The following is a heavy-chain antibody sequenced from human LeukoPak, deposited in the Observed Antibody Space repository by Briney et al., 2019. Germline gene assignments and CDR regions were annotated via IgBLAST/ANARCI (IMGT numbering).Heavy chain of an antibody. J-gene: IGHJ5*02. D-gene: IGHD3-22*01. CDR3: ARVFDDYYDSSADPPLWFDP. CDR2: VYYSGSP. Sequence: SETLSLTCTVSGXSISSYFWSWIRQPPGMGLEWIGYVYYSGSPNYNPSLKSRVTISVDTSKNQFSLRLRSVTAADTAVYYCARVFDDYYDSSADPPLWFDPWGQGTLVTVSS. V-gene: IGHV4-59*01. CDR1: GXSISSYF.